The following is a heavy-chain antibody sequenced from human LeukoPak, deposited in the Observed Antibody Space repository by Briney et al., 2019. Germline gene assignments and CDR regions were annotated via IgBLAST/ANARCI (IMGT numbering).Heavy chain of an antibody. CDR2: IIPIFGTA. D-gene: IGHD3-16*01. V-gene: IGHV1-69*13. CDR1: GGTFTSYA. J-gene: IGHJ6*02. Sequence: SVKVSCKASGGTFTSYAISWVRHAPAQGLEWMGGIIPIFGTANYAQKFQGRVTITADESTSTAYMELSSLRSEDTAVYYCARGYDYVWGSFPRYYYGMDVWGQGTTVTVSS. CDR3: ARGYDYVWGSFPRYYYGMDV.